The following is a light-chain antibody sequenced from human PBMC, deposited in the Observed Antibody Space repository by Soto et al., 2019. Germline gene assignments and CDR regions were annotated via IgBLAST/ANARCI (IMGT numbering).Light chain of an antibody. Sequence: EFVLTQSRATLSLSQGERATLSCCASQSVSNCFVGYQQKHGQEPRILMYDASKRVTGIPARLSGSGSATDLTLTISSLQYADYVISYCQQYNNWSPWTFGQGTKVDIK. CDR3: QQYNNWSPWT. V-gene: IGKV3-11*01. J-gene: IGKJ1*01. CDR1: QSVSNC. CDR2: DAS.